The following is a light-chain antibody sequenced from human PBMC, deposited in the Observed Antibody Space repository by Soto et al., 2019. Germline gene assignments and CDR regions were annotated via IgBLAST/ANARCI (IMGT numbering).Light chain of an antibody. CDR1: PSGCNTY. Sequence: EIVLTQSPGTLSLSPGERATLSSRASPSGCNTYLAWYQQNPGQAPRLLVYGASSRATGIPDRFSGSGSGTDFTLTISRLEPEDFAVYYCQQYGSSLFTFGPGTKVDIK. CDR3: QQYGSSLFT. V-gene: IGKV3-20*01. J-gene: IGKJ3*01. CDR2: GAS.